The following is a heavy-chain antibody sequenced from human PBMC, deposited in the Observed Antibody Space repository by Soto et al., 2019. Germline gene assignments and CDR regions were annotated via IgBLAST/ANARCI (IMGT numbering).Heavy chain of an antibody. CDR1: GGTFSSYA. D-gene: IGHD5-12*01. Sequence: SVKVSCKASGGTFSSYAISWVRQAPGQGLEWMGGIIPIFGTANYAQKFQGRVTITADESTSTAYMELSSLRSEDTAVYYCARVSGYSGSGYYYYYGMDVWGQGTTVTVSS. CDR2: IIPIFGTA. CDR3: ARVSGYSGSGYYYYYGMDV. V-gene: IGHV1-69*13. J-gene: IGHJ6*02.